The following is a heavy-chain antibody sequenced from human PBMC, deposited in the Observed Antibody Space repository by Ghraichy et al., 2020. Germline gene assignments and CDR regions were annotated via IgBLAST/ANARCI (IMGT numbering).Heavy chain of an antibody. CDR1: ELAFSSYW. Sequence: GESLNISCATSELAFSSYWMTWVRQAPGKGLEWVANINRDGSGTNYVDSVRGRFTISRDNAKNLLFLQMNSLRAEDTAVYFCARVDSGGTGWFEDWGQGTLVTVSS. CDR3: ARVDSGGTGWFED. J-gene: IGHJ4*02. V-gene: IGHV3-7*03. D-gene: IGHD6-19*01. CDR2: INRDGSGT.